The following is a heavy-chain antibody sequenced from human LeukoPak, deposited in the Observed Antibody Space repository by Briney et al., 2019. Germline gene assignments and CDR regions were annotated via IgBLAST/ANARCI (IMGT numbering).Heavy chain of an antibody. D-gene: IGHD6-19*01. Sequence: ASVKVSCKASGYTFTSYGISWVRQATGQGLEWRGWRNPNSGNTGYAQKFQGRVTMTRNTSISTAYMELSSLRSEDTAVYYCARAGFSSGWTSYYYYYMDVWGKGTTVTISS. CDR2: RNPNSGNT. V-gene: IGHV1-8*02. CDR1: GYTFTSYG. CDR3: ARAGFSSGWTSYYYYYMDV. J-gene: IGHJ6*03.